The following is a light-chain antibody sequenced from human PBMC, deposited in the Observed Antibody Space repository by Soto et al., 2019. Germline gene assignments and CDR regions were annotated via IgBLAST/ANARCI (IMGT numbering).Light chain of an antibody. CDR1: QSISNY. CDR2: TAS. CDR3: QQSYSTPPT. J-gene: IGKJ5*01. Sequence: DIQMTQSPSSLSASVGDRVTITCRASQSISNYLNWYQQKPGKAPKLLIYTASSLQSGVPSRFSGSGSGTDFTLTISSLQPEDFATYYCQQSYSTPPTFGQGTRLDIK. V-gene: IGKV1-39*01.